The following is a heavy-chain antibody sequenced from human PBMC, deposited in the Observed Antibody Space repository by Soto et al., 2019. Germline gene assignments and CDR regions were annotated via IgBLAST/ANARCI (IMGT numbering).Heavy chain of an antibody. Sequence: TLSLTCPVSGDSISSYCWSWVRQPPGKGLEWIGYIYDSGSTNYNPSLKSRVTISVDTSKSQFSLKLSSVTAADTAVYYCARDRAYYQSSGLYFDHWGQGTLVTVSS. V-gene: IGHV4-59*01. CDR3: ARDRAYYQSSGLYFDH. J-gene: IGHJ4*02. CDR2: IYDSGST. D-gene: IGHD3-22*01. CDR1: GDSISSYC.